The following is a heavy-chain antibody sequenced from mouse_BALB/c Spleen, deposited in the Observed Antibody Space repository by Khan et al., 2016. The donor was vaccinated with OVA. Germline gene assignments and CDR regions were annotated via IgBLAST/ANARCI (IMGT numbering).Heavy chain of an antibody. CDR1: GYTFTDYN. D-gene: IGHD2-4*01. CDR2: IYPYNGGT. V-gene: IGHV1S29*02. J-gene: IGHJ3*01. CDR3: ARDGDDYDGAWVAY. Sequence: EVQLQQSGPELVKPGASVKISCKASGYTFTDYNMHWVKQSHGKSLEWIGYIYPYNGGTGYNQKFKSKATLTVDNSSSTAYMELRSLTSEDSAVYYCARDGDDYDGAWVAYWGQGTLVTVSA.